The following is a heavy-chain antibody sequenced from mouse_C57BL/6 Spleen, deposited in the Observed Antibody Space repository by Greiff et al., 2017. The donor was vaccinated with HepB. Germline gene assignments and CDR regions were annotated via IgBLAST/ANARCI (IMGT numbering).Heavy chain of an antibody. D-gene: IGHD1-1*01. Sequence: VQLQQSVAELVRPGASVTLSCKASGYTFTDYEMHWVKQTPVHGLEWIGAIDPETGGTAYNQKFKGKAILTADKSSSTAYMELRSLTSEDSAVYYCTRRDYYYGSSYCDYWSQGTTLTVSS. V-gene: IGHV1-15*01. CDR2: IDPETGGT. J-gene: IGHJ2*01. CDR1: GYTFTDYE. CDR3: TRRDYYYGSSYCDY.